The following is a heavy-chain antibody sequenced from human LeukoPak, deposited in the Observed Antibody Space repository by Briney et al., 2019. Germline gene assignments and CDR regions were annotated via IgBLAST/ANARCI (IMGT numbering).Heavy chain of an antibody. CDR2: ISSSSSYI. J-gene: IGHJ6*02. D-gene: IGHD3-3*01. V-gene: IGHV3-21*01. CDR1: GFTFSSYS. CDR3: ARDDAGITIFGVVITDGDYYYYYGMDV. Sequence: GGSLRLSCAASGFTFSSYSMNWVRQALGKGLEWVSSISSSSSYIYYADSVKGRFTISRDNAKNSLYLQMNSLRAEDTAVYYCARDDAGITIFGVVITDGDYYYYYGMDVWGQGTTVTVSS.